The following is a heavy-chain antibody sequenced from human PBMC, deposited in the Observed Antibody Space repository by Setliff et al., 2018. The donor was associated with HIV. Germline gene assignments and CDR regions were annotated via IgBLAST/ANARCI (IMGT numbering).Heavy chain of an antibody. J-gene: IGHJ6*03. CDR2: IWYDGSNK. D-gene: IGHD6-19*01. CDR3: ARAEAVAGKSYMDV. V-gene: IGHV3-33*01. Sequence: PGGPLRLSCAASGFTFSSYGMHWVRQAPGKGLEWVAVIWYDGSNKYYADSVKGRFTISRDNSKNTLYLQMNSQRAEDTAVYYCARAEAVAGKSYMDVWGKGTTVTVSS. CDR1: GFTFSSYG.